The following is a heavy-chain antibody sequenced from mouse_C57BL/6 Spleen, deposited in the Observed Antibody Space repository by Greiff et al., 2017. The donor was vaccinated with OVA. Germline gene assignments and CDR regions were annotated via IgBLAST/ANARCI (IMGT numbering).Heavy chain of an antibody. J-gene: IGHJ2*01. CDR2: IDPNSGGT. CDR3: SRLEDYDYDVNYFDY. Sequence: VQLQQPGAELVKPGASVKLSCKASGYTFTSYWMHWVKQRPGRGLEWIGRIDPNSGGTKYNEKFKSKATLTVDKPSSTAYMQLSSLTSEDSAVYDCSRLEDYDYDVNYFDYWGQGTTLTVSS. D-gene: IGHD2-4*01. V-gene: IGHV1-72*01. CDR1: GYTFTSYW.